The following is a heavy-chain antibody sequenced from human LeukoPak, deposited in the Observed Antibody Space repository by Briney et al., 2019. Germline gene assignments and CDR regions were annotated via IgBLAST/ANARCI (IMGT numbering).Heavy chain of an antibody. V-gene: IGHV3-23*01. J-gene: IGHJ4*02. CDR1: GFSLSRYW. Sequence: GGSLRLSCVASGFSLSRYWMSWVRQAPGKGLEWVSAISGSGGSTYYADSVKGRFTISRDNSKNTLYLQMNSLRAEDTAVYYCAKDAAKYSSSWSYFDYWGQGTLVTVSS. CDR3: AKDAAKYSSSWSYFDY. CDR2: ISGSGGST. D-gene: IGHD6-13*01.